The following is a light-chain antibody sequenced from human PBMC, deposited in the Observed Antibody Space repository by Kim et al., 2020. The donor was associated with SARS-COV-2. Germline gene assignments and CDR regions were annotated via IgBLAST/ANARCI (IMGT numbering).Light chain of an antibody. CDR3: HQGASFPWT. CDR2: AAS. V-gene: IGKV1-12*01. CDR1: GGVGTW. J-gene: IGKJ1*01. Sequence: AAVGDSVAITCRASGGVGTWVAWYQQKPGKAPKLLIYAASTLASGVPSRFSGSASGREFTLTISNLQPEDVATYSCHQGASFPWTFGQGTKLEI.